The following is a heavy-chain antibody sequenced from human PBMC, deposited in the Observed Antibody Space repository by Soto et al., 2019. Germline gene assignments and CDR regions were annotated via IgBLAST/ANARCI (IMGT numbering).Heavy chain of an antibody. Sequence: EVQLVESGGGLVQPGGSLRLSCVASGFTIENSGMHWVRQTPGKGLMWVSRITGAGDGTLYADSVQGRFTISRDNAKNTVYLHMTGLRVEETAVYYCARAQKWRQLSLNVFDLWGQGTTVTVSS. J-gene: IGHJ3*01. CDR3: ARAQKWRQLSLNVFDL. CDR2: ITGAGDGT. D-gene: IGHD5-18*01. CDR1: GFTIENSG. V-gene: IGHV3-74*01.